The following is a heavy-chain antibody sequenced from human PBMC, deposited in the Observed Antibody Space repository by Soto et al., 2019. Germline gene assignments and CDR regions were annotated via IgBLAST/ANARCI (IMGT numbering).Heavy chain of an antibody. CDR3: AKNVRGYDLLDGMHV. CDR1: GFTFSSYA. J-gene: IGHJ6*02. Sequence: GSLRLSCAASGFTFSSYAMSWVRQAPGKGLEWVSAISGSGGSTYYADSVKGRFTISRDNSKNTLYLQMNSLRAEDTAVYYCAKNVRGYDLLDGMHVWCQGPTVTVSS. V-gene: IGHV3-23*01. CDR2: ISGSGGST. D-gene: IGHD3-10*02.